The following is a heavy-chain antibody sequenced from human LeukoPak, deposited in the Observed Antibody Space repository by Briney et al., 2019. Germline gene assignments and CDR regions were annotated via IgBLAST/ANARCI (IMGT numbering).Heavy chain of an antibody. V-gene: IGHV1-69*04. CDR2: IIPILDIA. D-gene: IGHD3-10*01. CDR1: GGTFSSYA. J-gene: IGHJ5*02. CDR3: ARGVISIGGWFDP. Sequence: SVKVSCKASGGTFSSYAISWVRQAPGQGLEWMGRIIPILDIANYAQKFQGRVTITADKSTSTAYMELSSLRSEDTAVYYCARGVISIGGWFDPWGQGTLVTVSS.